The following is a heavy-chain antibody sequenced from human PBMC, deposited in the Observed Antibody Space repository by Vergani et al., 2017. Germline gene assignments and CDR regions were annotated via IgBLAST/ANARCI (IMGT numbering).Heavy chain of an antibody. J-gene: IGHJ6*02. CDR1: GFTFSDYY. Sequence: QVQLVESGGGLVKPGGSLRLSCAASGFTFSDYYMSWIRQAPGKGLEWVSYISSSGSTISYADSVKGRFTIPRDNAKNSLYLQTNSLRAEDTAVYYCARKHMSNYYDSMGYYDMGYYYGMDVWGQGTTVTVAS. V-gene: IGHV3-11*01. CDR2: ISSSGSTI. CDR3: ARKHMSNYYDSMGYYDMGYYYGMDV. D-gene: IGHD3-22*01.